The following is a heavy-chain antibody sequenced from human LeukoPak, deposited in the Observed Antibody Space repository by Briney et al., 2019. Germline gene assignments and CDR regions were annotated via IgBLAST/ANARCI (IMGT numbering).Heavy chain of an antibody. CDR1: GFTFSSYW. CDR3: TRRVSATRWFDP. Sequence: PGGSLRLSCAASGFTFSSYWMHWVRQAPGKGLVWVSRINTDGSTTNYAGSVKGRFTISRDNAENTLYLQMNSLRVEDTAVYYCTRRVSATRWFDPWGQGTLVIVSS. D-gene: IGHD2-15*01. CDR2: INTDGSTT. J-gene: IGHJ5*02. V-gene: IGHV3-74*01.